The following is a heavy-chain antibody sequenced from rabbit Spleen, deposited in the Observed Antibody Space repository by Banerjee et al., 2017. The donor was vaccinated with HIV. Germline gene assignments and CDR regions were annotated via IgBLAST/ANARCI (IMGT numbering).Heavy chain of an antibody. CDR2: IAIDSSGST. Sequence: QEQLEESGGGLVKPEGSLTLTCTASGFTISSRWWIWWVRQAPGKGLEWIGTIAIDSSGSTYYASWVNGRFTISSHNAQNTLYLQLNSLTAADTATYFCARGSATMTMVITGYYFSLWGPGTLVTVS. J-gene: IGHJ4*01. V-gene: IGHV1S45*01. CDR3: ARGSATMTMVITGYYFSL. D-gene: IGHD2-1*01. CDR1: GFTISSRWW.